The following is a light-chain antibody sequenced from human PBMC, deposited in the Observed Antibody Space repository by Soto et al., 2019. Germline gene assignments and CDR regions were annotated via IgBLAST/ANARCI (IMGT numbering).Light chain of an antibody. J-gene: IGLJ1*01. CDR2: DVS. CDR3: SSYTPSSTHV. CDR1: SSDVGGYNY. Sequence: QSALTQPASVSGSPGQSITISCTGTSSDVGGYNYVSWYQQYPGKAPKLMIYDVSSRPSGVSNRFSGSKSGNTASLTISGLQAADEADYHCSSYTPSSTHVFGTGTKLTVL. V-gene: IGLV2-14*03.